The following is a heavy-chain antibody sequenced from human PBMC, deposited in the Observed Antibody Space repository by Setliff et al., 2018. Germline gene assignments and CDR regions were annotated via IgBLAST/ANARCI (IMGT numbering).Heavy chain of an antibody. CDR1: GGSISSGDYY. J-gene: IGHJ5*02. CDR3: ARTIPLANYGNWFDP. Sequence: PSETLSLTCTVSGGSISSGDYYWSWIRQPPGKGLEWIGYIYYSGSTYYNPSLKSRVSISADTSKNQFSLKLSSVTAADTAIYYCARTIPLANYGNWFDPWGQGTLVTVSS. V-gene: IGHV4-30-4*08. D-gene: IGHD6-19*01. CDR2: IYYSGST.